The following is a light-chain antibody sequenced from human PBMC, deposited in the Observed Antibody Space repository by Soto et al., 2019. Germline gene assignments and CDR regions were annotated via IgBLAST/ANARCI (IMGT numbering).Light chain of an antibody. J-gene: IGKJ1*01. Sequence: DIRMTQSPSTLSASVGDRVTITCRASQSISSWLAWYQQKPGRAPKLLLYKASNVESGVPSRFSGSGSGTELPLTINSLKPNDFASNYCQQYFEYSATFGQGTKVEI. V-gene: IGKV1-5*03. CDR2: KAS. CDR3: QQYFEYSAT. CDR1: QSISSW.